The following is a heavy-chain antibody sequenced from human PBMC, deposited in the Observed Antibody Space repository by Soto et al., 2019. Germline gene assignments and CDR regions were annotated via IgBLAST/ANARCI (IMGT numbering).Heavy chain of an antibody. CDR3: ASRPLARYCSSTSCYAEYFQH. D-gene: IGHD2-2*01. CDR2: INHSGST. CDR1: GGSFSGYY. Sequence: QVQLQQWGAGLLKPSETLSLTCAVYGGSFSGYYWSWIRQPPGKGLEWIGEINHSGSTNYNPSLKSRGTISVDTSKNQFSLKLSSVTAADTAVYYCASRPLARYCSSTSCYAEYFQHWGQGTLVTVSS. J-gene: IGHJ1*01. V-gene: IGHV4-34*01.